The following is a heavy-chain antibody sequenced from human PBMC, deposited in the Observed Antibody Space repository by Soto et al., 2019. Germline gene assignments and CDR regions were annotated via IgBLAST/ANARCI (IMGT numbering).Heavy chain of an antibody. D-gene: IGHD3-16*01. Sequence: GGSLRLSCAASGFTFSSYSMNWVRQAPGKGLEWVSSISCSSSYIYYADSVKGPFTISRDNAKNSLYLQMNSLRAEDTAVYYCARVVGGGANAFDIWGQGTMVTVSS. J-gene: IGHJ3*02. V-gene: IGHV3-21*01. CDR1: GFTFSSYS. CDR2: ISCSSSYI. CDR3: ARVVGGGANAFDI.